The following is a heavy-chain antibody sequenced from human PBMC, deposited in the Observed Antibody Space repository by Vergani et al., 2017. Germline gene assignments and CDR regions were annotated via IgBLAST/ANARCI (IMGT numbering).Heavy chain of an antibody. J-gene: IGHJ6*03. Sequence: QVQLVESGGGVVQPGRSLRLSCAASGFTFSSYGMHWVRQAPGKGLEWVAVISYDGSNKYYADSVKGRFTSSRDNSKNTLYLQMNSLTAEDTAVYYCAKPASAYYYDYMDVWGKGTTVTVSS. D-gene: IGHD3-10*01. CDR3: AKPASAYYYDYMDV. CDR2: ISYDGSNK. CDR1: GFTFSSYG. V-gene: IGHV3-30*18.